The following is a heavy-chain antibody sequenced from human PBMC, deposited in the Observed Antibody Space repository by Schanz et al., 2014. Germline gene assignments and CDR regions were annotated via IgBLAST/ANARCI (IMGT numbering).Heavy chain of an antibody. J-gene: IGHJ3*02. D-gene: IGHD6-19*01. CDR3: AKCIGWYGRCAFDI. V-gene: IGHV3-53*01. CDR2: IYSGGST. CDR1: GFTVSSNY. Sequence: LVESGGGVVQPGGSLRLSCAASGFTVSSNYMSWVRQAPGKGLEWVAVIYSGGSTFYTDSVKGRFTISRDNSKNTLYLQMNSLIAEDTAVYYCAKCIGWYGRCAFDIWGQGTMVTVSS.